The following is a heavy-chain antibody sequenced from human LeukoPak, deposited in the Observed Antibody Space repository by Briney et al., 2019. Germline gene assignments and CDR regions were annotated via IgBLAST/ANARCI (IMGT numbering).Heavy chain of an antibody. CDR3: AGLGIGVVVPAAPFRRAFDI. CDR1: GGSLPTKNFY. D-gene: IGHD2-2*01. J-gene: IGHJ3*02. V-gene: IGHV4-39*07. CDR2: VFYSGRT. Sequence: SETLSLTCTVSGGSLPTKNFYWGWIRQPPGKGLEWIGSVFYSGRTYYNPSLKSRVTIFVDPSKNQFSLKLSSVTAADTAVYYCAGLGIGVVVPAAPFRRAFDIWGQGTMVTVSS.